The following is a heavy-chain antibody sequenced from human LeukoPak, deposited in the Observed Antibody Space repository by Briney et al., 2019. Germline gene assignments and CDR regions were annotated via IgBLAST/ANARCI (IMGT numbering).Heavy chain of an antibody. CDR3: ARLTVDTADISYFDY. Sequence: PGGSLRLSCAASGFSFSSYGMHWVRQAPGKGLEWVAVISYDGSNKFYPDSVKGRFTISRDNSNLYLQMNSLRAEDTAVYYCARLTVDTADISYFDYWGQGTLVTVSS. CDR2: ISYDGSNK. D-gene: IGHD5-18*01. CDR1: GFSFSSYG. J-gene: IGHJ4*02. V-gene: IGHV3-30*03.